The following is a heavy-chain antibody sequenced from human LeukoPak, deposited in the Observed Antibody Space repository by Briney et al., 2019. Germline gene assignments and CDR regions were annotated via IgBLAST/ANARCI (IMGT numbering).Heavy chain of an antibody. D-gene: IGHD2-8*01. CDR1: GYIFSNYG. V-gene: IGHV1-18*01. Sequence: ASVKVSCKASGYIFSNYGITWVRQAPGQGLEWLGWIRTNNGDTNYAQMVRDRVTMTTDTSTNTVYMELRSLRSDDTAFYYCARVSGLYVGVYYFDSWGQGTLVTVSS. J-gene: IGHJ4*02. CDR2: IRTNNGDT. CDR3: ARVSGLYVGVYYFDS.